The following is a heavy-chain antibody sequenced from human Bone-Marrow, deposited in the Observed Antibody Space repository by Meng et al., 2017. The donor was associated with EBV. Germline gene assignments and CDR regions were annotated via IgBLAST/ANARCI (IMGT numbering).Heavy chain of an antibody. CDR1: GDSVSSSYYY. J-gene: IGHJ5*02. V-gene: IGHV4-61*01. D-gene: IGHD4-17*01. Sequence: VQLQESGPGLVKPSETLSLSCTVSGDSVSSSYYYWSWIRQPPGRRLEWIGYISYSGSTKYNPSLKSRVTISVETSKNQFSLKLSSVTAADTAVYYCARNNGDYVSDTWGQGTLVTVAS. CDR3: ARNNGDYVSDT. CDR2: ISYSGST.